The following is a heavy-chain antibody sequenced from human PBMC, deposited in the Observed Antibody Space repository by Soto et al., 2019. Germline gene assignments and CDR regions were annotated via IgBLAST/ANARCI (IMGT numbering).Heavy chain of an antibody. D-gene: IGHD1-1*01. J-gene: IGHJ4*02. CDR2: ISAIYGTT. Sequence: ASVKVSCKASGGTFSSYAISWVRQAPGQGLEWMGWISAIYGTTNYAQKLQGRVTMTTDTSTSTAYMELRSLRSDDTAVYYCARDRGNWTPFDYWGQGTLVTVSS. V-gene: IGHV1-18*01. CDR3: ARDRGNWTPFDY. CDR1: GGTFSSYA.